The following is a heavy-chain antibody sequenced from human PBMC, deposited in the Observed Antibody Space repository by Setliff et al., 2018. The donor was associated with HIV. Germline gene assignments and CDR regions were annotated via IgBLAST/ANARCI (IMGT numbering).Heavy chain of an antibody. Sequence: SETLSLTCTVSGDSVNDRSYFWGWIRQPPGKGLEWIGSFSYNGGRRYTPSLKSRVTISADMSKNQFSLNLNSVTAADTAVYYCVKHVDSDFSGDPDWFDPWGQGIPVTVSS. CDR3: VKHVDSDFSGDPDWFDP. J-gene: IGHJ5*02. CDR2: FSYNGGR. CDR1: GDSVNDRSYF. V-gene: IGHV4-39*01. D-gene: IGHD2-15*01.